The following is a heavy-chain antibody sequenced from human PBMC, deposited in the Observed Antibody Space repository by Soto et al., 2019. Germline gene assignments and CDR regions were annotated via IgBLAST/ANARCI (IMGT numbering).Heavy chain of an antibody. CDR2: LSATGGTT. D-gene: IGHD3-16*01. Sequence: EVQLLESGGGLVQPGGSLRLSCEASGFTFSTYAMSWVRQVPGKGLEWVSSLSATGGTTYYGDSVKARFTISRDNSKDTLYLQMNSLRIEDTAIYYCAKGPAIAFLNWFDPWGQGTLVAVSS. CDR3: AKGPAIAFLNWFDP. V-gene: IGHV3-23*02. CDR1: GFTFSTYA. J-gene: IGHJ5*02.